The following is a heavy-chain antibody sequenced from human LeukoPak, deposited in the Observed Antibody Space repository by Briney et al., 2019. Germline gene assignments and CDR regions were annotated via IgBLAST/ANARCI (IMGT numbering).Heavy chain of an antibody. Sequence: ASLNLSCTVSGNTLTDLCIHWVRQSPGKGLEWMGGFDPEDSEMIYAQTFQCRVTMTDDTSTHTAYREVSSPTSEHTAVYYCATIFFGSVIDNWFDPWGQGTLITVSS. CDR1: GNTLTDLC. CDR2: FDPEDSEM. D-gene: IGHD3-16*02. V-gene: IGHV1-24*01. CDR3: ATIFFGSVIDNWFDP. J-gene: IGHJ5*02.